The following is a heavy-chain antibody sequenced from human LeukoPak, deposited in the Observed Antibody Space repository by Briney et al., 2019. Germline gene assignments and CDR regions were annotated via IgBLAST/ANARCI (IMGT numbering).Heavy chain of an antibody. D-gene: IGHD2-2*01. V-gene: IGHV7-4-1*02. CDR3: AKQGPGYCGSTSCYGVNY. CDR1: GYTFTSHA. Sequence: ASVKVSCKASGYTFTSHAMNWVRQAPGQGLEWMGWINTNTGNPTYAQGFTGRFVFTLDTSVSTAYLQISSLKPEDTAVYYCAKQGPGYCGSTSCYGVNYWGQGTLVTVSS. CDR2: INTNTGNP. J-gene: IGHJ4*02.